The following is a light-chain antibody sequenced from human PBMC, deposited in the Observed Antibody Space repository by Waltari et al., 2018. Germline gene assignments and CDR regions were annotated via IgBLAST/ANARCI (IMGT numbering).Light chain of an antibody. Sequence: DIMMTQSPDSLAVSLGERATINCKSSQSGLWSFNNNNYLAWYQQKQGQPPKLLIHWASTRESGVPDRFSGSGSGTDFTLTISSLQAEDVAVYYCQQYYSTPPTFGQGTKLEIK. J-gene: IGKJ2*01. CDR3: QQYYSTPPT. V-gene: IGKV4-1*01. CDR2: WAS. CDR1: QSGLWSFNNNNY.